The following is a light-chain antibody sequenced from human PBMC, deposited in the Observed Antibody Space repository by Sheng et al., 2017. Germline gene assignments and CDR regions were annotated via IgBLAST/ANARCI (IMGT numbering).Light chain of an antibody. V-gene: IGLV2-11*01. CDR2: DVS. Sequence: QSALTQPRSVSGSPGQSVTISCTGTRNDVGSYNYVSWYQQHPGKAPKLIIYDVSERPSGVPDRFSGAKSGNTASLTISGLQAEDEADYYCFSYAGGKIFYVLGTGTKVTVL. J-gene: IGLJ1*01. CDR3: FSYAGGKIFYV. CDR1: RNDVGSYNY.